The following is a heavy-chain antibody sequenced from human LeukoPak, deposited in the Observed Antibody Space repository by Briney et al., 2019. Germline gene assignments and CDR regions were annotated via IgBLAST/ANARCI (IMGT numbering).Heavy chain of an antibody. CDR1: GFTVSSNY. Sequence: GGSLRLSCAASGFTVSSNYMSWVRQAPGKGLEWVSVIYSGGSTYYADSVKGRFTISRDNSKNTLYLQMNSLRAEDTAVYYFARPPPPYSSSRGGEWGQGTLVTVSS. V-gene: IGHV3-53*01. CDR3: ARPPPPYSSSRGGE. CDR2: IYSGGST. D-gene: IGHD6-13*01. J-gene: IGHJ4*02.